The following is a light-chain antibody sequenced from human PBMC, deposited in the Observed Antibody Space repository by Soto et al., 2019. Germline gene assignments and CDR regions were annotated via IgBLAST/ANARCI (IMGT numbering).Light chain of an antibody. CDR1: SGYSNYK. V-gene: IGLV9-49*01. Sequence: QLVLTQPPSASASLGASVTLTCTLSSGYSNYKVDWYQQRPGKGPRFVMRVGTGGIVGSKGDGIPDRFSVLGSGLNRYLTIKNIQEEDESDYHCGADHGSGSNVVVFGGGTKVTVL. CDR3: GADHGSGSNVVV. J-gene: IGLJ2*01. CDR2: VGTGGIVG.